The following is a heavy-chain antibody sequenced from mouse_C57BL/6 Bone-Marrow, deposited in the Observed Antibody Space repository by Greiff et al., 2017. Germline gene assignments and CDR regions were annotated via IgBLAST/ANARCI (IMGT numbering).Heavy chain of an antibody. CDR1: GFSLTSYG. Sequence: VKLMESGPGLVQPSQSLSITCTVSGFSLTSYGVHWVRQPPGKGLEWLGVIWSGGSTDYNAAFISRLSISKDNSKSQVFFKMNSLQADDTAIYYCAKGSSYDYYAMDYWGQGTSVTVSS. CDR3: AKGSSYDYYAMDY. J-gene: IGHJ4*01. D-gene: IGHD1-1*01. V-gene: IGHV2-4*01. CDR2: IWSGGST.